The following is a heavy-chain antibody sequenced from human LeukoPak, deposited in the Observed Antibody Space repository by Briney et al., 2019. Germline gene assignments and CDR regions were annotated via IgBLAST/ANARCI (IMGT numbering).Heavy chain of an antibody. CDR2: IYSGGST. Sequence: GGSLRLSCAASGFPFSSNYISWVRQAPGKGLEWVSVIYSGGSTYYADSVKGRFTISRDNSKNTLYLQMNSLRAEDTAVYYCARDRDDSSGYYYEDAFDIWGQGTMVTVSS. V-gene: IGHV3-66*02. D-gene: IGHD3-22*01. J-gene: IGHJ3*02. CDR3: ARDRDDSSGYYYEDAFDI. CDR1: GFPFSSNY.